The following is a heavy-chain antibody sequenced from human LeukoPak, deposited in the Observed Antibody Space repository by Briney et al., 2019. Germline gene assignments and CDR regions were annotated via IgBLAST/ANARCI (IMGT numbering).Heavy chain of an antibody. CDR3: AKDRSSWFGEFPCDY. CDR1: GFTFSSYG. V-gene: IGHV3-30*02. J-gene: IGHJ4*02. D-gene: IGHD3-10*01. CDR2: IRYDGSNK. Sequence: GGSLGLSCAASGFTFSSYGMHWVRQAPGKGLEWVAFIRYDGSNKYYADSVKGRFTISRDNSKNTLYLQMNSLRAEDTAVYYCAKDRSSWFGEFPCDYWGQGTLVTVSS.